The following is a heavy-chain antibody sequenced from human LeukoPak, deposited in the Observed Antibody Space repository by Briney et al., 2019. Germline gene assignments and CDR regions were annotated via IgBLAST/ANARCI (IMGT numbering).Heavy chain of an antibody. CDR1: GGTFSSYA. CDR2: IIPIFGTA. Sequence: SVKVSCKASGGTFSSYAISWVRQAPGQGREWMGGIIPIFGTANYAQKFQGRVTITTDESTSTAYMELSSLRSEDTAVYYCASWGYCSSTSCYQVDYWGQGTLVTVSS. CDR3: ASWGYCSSTSCYQVDY. V-gene: IGHV1-69*05. D-gene: IGHD2-2*01. J-gene: IGHJ4*02.